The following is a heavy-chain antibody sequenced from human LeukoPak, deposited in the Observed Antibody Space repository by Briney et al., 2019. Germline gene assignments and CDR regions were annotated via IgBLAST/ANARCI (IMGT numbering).Heavy chain of an antibody. J-gene: IGHJ4*02. CDR1: GFTFSSYG. CDR3: ASYSSPKTNDY. CDR2: ISGSGGGT. Sequence: GGTLRLSCAASGFTFSSYGMSWVRQAPGKGLEWVSAISGSGGGTYYADSVKGRFTISRDNSKNTLYLQMNSLRAEDTAVYYCASYSSPKTNDYWGQGTLVTVSS. V-gene: IGHV3-23*01. D-gene: IGHD6-13*01.